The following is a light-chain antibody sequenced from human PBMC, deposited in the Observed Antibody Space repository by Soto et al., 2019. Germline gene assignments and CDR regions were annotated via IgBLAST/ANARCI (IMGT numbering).Light chain of an antibody. V-gene: IGKV3-15*01. CDR2: GAS. Sequence: EIVVTQSPATLSVSPRERATLSCRASQSVSSNLAWYQQKPGQAPRLLIYGASTRATGIPARFSGSGSGTEFTLTISSLKSEDFAVYYCQQYNNWPPYTFGQGTKVDIK. CDR1: QSVSSN. J-gene: IGKJ2*01. CDR3: QQYNNWPPYT.